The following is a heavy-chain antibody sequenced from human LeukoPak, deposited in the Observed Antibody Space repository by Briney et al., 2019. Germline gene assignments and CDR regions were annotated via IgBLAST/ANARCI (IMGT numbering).Heavy chain of an antibody. V-gene: IGHV1-2*02. D-gene: IGHD6-13*01. Sequence: ASVKVSCKASGYPFTSYYMHWVRQAPGQGLEWMGWINPNSGGTNYAQKFQGRVTMTRDTSISTAYMELNRLTSDDTAVYYCARDVFAEYSTHHRFDPWGQGTLVTVSS. CDR3: ARDVFAEYSTHHRFDP. CDR1: GYPFTSYY. J-gene: IGHJ5*02. CDR2: INPNSGGT.